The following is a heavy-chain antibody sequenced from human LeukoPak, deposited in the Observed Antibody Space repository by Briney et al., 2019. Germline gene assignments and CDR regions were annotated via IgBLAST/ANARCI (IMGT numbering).Heavy chain of an antibody. V-gene: IGHV3-21*01. CDR2: IYNSSTYI. Sequence: PGGSLRLSCAASGFTFSSYNMDWVRQAPGKGLEWVSFIYNSSTYIYYTGSVRGRFTISRDNAKNSLYLQMNSLRAEDTAVYYCARVGGYCSSTSCPPPDYWGQGTLVTVSS. J-gene: IGHJ4*02. D-gene: IGHD2-2*01. CDR3: ARVGGYCSSTSCPPPDY. CDR1: GFTFSSYN.